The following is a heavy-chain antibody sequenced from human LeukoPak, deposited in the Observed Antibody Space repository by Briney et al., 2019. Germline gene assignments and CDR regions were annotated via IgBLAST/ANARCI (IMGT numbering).Heavy chain of an antibody. D-gene: IGHD6-19*01. V-gene: IGHV3-30*03. CDR2: ISYDANNK. J-gene: IGHJ4*02. CDR1: GFPFSTYA. Sequence: GTSLRLSCAASGFPFSTYAMHWVRQAPGKGLEWVAVISYDANNKYYADSVKGRFSISRDNSKSSLYLQMNRLRAEDAAVYYCGGGWYFFDYWGQGTLVTVSS. CDR3: GGGWYFFDY.